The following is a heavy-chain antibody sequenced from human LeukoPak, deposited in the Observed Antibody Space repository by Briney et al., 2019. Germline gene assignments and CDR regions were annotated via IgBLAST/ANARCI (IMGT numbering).Heavy chain of an antibody. CDR1: GFTFSSYG. D-gene: IGHD4-17*01. Sequence: GGSLRLSCAAAGFTFSSYGMNWVRQAPGKGLEWVSFVSIGGSFIYYADSEKGRFTISRDDAKNSLYLEMNSLTAEDTAEYYCARNKINTVTTGWYFDLWGRGTLVSVSS. CDR3: ARNKINTVTTGWYFDL. J-gene: IGHJ2*01. V-gene: IGHV3-21*01. CDR2: VSIGGSFI.